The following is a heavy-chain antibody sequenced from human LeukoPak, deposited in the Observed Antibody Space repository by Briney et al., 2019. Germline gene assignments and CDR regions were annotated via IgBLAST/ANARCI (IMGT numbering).Heavy chain of an antibody. D-gene: IGHD1-20*01. Sequence: ASVTVSCKASGYTFTVYYMHWVRQAPGQGLEWMGWINPNSGGTNYAQKFQGRVTMTRDTSISTAYMELSRLRSDDTAVYYCARVLCNWNDGMCYYYGMDVWGQGTTVTVSS. CDR2: INPNSGGT. CDR1: GYTFTVYY. J-gene: IGHJ6*02. V-gene: IGHV1-2*02. CDR3: ARVLCNWNDGMCYYYGMDV.